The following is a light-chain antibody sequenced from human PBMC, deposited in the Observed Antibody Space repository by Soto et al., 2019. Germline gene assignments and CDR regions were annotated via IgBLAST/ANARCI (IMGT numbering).Light chain of an antibody. J-gene: IGKJ1*01. V-gene: IGKV2-28*01. CDR3: IQAIHAPHT. CDR1: QSLLHSNGNIH. Sequence: DIVLTQSPLSLPVTPGEPASISCRSSQSLLHSNGNIHLDWYLQKPGQSPKLLIYLASIRASGVPDRFSGSGSGTDFTLKITRVEAEDVGVYYCIQAIHAPHTFGLGTKVEIK. CDR2: LAS.